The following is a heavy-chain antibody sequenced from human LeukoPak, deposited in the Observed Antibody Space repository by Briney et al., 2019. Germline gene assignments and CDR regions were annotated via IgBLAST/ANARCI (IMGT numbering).Heavy chain of an antibody. CDR2: IYYSGST. CDR1: GGSISSSSYY. D-gene: IGHD2-2*01. V-gene: IGHV4-61*01. J-gene: IGHJ4*02. Sequence: SETLSLTCTVSGGSISSSSYYWSWIRQPPGKGLEWIGYIYYSGSTNYNPSLKSRVTISVDTSKNQFSLKLSSVTAADTAVYYCARGIGYCSSTSCSYVAGYYYDSSGYYYFDYWGQGTLVTVSS. CDR3: ARGIGYCSSTSCSYVAGYYYDSSGYYYFDY.